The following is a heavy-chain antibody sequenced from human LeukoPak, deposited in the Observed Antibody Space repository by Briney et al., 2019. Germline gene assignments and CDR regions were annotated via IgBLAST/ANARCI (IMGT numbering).Heavy chain of an antibody. CDR1: GGSLSSSSYY. CDR2: IYYSGST. Sequence: SETLSLTCTVSGGSLSSSSYYWGWIRQPPGKGLEWIGSIYYSGSTYYNPSLKSRVTISVDTSKNQFSLKLSSVTAADTAVYYCARHIYDFWSGYYTRPDYWGQGTLVTVSS. D-gene: IGHD3-3*01. CDR3: ARHIYDFWSGYYTRPDY. J-gene: IGHJ4*02. V-gene: IGHV4-39*01.